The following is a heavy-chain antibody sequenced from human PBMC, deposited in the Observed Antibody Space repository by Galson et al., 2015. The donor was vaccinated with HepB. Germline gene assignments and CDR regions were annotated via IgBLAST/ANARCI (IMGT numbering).Heavy chain of an antibody. CDR1: GFTFSSYA. J-gene: IGHJ3*02. CDR3: AKGGYCTNGVCYLVQDAFDI. CDR2: ISGSGGST. D-gene: IGHD2-8*01. Sequence: SLRLSCAASGFTFSSYAMSWVRQAPGKGLEWVSAISGSGGSTYYADSVKGRFTISRDNSKNTLYLQMNSLRAEDTAVYYCAKGGYCTNGVCYLVQDAFDIWGQGTMVTVSS. V-gene: IGHV3-23*01.